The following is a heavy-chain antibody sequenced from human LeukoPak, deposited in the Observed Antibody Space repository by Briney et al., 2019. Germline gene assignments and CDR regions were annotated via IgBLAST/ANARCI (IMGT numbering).Heavy chain of an antibody. V-gene: IGHV1-69*01. J-gene: IGHJ5*02. CDR2: IIPIFGTA. Sequence: SVKVSCKASGGTFSSYAISWVRQAPEQGLEWMGGIIPIFGTANYAQKFQGRVTITADESTSTAYMELSSLRSEDTAVYYCARGAQLRYFDWLLSPWGQGTLVTVSS. D-gene: IGHD3-9*01. CDR3: ARGAQLRYFDWLLSP. CDR1: GGTFSSYA.